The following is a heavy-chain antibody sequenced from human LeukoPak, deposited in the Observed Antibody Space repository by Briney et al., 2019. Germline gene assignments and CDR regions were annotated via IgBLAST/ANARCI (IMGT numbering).Heavy chain of an antibody. V-gene: IGHV1-46*01. CDR2: INPSGGST. Sequence: ASVKVSCKASGYTFTSYYMHWVRQAPGQGLEWMGIINPSGGSTSYAQEFQGRVTMTRDTSTSTVYMELSSLRSEDTAVYYCARQSYRGSYLLYWFDPWGQGTLVTVPS. CDR1: GYTFTSYY. CDR3: ARQSYRGSYLLYWFDP. J-gene: IGHJ5*02. D-gene: IGHD1-26*01.